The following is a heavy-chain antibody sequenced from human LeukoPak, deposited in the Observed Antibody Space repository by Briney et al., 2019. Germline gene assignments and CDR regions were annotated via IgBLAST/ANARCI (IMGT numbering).Heavy chain of an antibody. J-gene: IGHJ4*02. CDR2: ISDGGDTT. Sequence: GGSLRLSCAASGFTFSNNGMTWVRQAPGKGMEWVTGISDGGDTTYDAGSVKGRFTVSRDNSKNILYLQMNSLRAEDTAVYYCAKDPAAAGAYYWGQGTLVTVSS. V-gene: IGHV3-23*01. CDR3: AKDPAAAGAYY. D-gene: IGHD6-13*01. CDR1: GFTFSNNG.